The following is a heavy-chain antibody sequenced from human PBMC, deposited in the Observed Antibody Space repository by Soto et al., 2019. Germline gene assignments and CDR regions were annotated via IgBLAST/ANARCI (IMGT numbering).Heavy chain of an antibody. Sequence: EVQLVESGGGLVQPGGSLRLSCAASGFTFSSFWMNWVRQVPGKGLEWVANINRDGSDKYYVASVKGRFTISRDNAKNSLYLQMNSLRAEDTAVYYCARDWYYYGMDVWGQGTTVTVSS. CDR3: ARDWYYYGMDV. CDR1: GFTFSSFW. J-gene: IGHJ6*02. V-gene: IGHV3-7*01. CDR2: INRDGSDK.